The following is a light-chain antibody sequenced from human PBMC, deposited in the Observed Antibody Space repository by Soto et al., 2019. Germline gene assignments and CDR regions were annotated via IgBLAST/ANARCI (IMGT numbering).Light chain of an antibody. Sequence: EIVMTQSPETLSVSPGESATLSCSASQSVSTYLAWYQQKPGQAPRLLIHDASTRATGVPARFSGGGSGTDFTLTISSLQSEDFAVYYCQHYDSWPPTFGQGTKVDI. CDR2: DAS. V-gene: IGKV3-15*01. J-gene: IGKJ1*01. CDR3: QHYDSWPPT. CDR1: QSVSTY.